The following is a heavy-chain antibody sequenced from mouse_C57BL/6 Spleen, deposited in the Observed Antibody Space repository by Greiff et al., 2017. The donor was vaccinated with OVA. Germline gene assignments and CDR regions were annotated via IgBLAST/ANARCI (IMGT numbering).Heavy chain of an antibody. D-gene: IGHD1-1*01. CDR1: GYTFTDYE. V-gene: IGHV1-15*01. Sequence: QVQLKQSGAELVRPGASVTLSCKASGYTFTDYEMHWVKQTPVHGLEWIGAIDPETGGTAYNQKFKGKAILTADKSSSTAYMELRSLTSEDSAVYYCTVITTVVAPVDYWGQGTTLTVSS. CDR3: TVITTVVAPVDY. J-gene: IGHJ2*01. CDR2: IDPETGGT.